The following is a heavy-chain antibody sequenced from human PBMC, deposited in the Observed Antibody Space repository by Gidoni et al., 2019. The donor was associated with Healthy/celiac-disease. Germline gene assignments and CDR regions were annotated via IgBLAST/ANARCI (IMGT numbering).Heavy chain of an antibody. CDR2: ISGSGGST. CDR3: AKSPVLNYYGSGSYYFGHFDY. D-gene: IGHD3-10*01. V-gene: IGHV3-23*01. J-gene: IGHJ4*02. Sequence: EVQLLESGGGLVQPGGSLRLSCAASGFTFSSYAMSWVRPAPGKGLEWVEAISGSGGSTYYADSVKGRFTISRDNSKNTLYLQMNSLRAEDTAVYYCAKSPVLNYYGSGSYYFGHFDYWGQGTLVTVSS. CDR1: GFTFSSYA.